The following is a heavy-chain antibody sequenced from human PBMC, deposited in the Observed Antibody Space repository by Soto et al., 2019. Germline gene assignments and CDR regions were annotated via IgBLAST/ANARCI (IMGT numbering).Heavy chain of an antibody. V-gene: IGHV3-11*01. J-gene: IGHJ4*02. Sequence: XGALRLACLAAGFTFSDYSMSWIRQAPGKGLEWLAFIDSRGRTLSYADSVRGRFTISRDNAENSVYLQMDSLRADDTAVYYCARQAARNYIDSWGQGNSVTVSS. CDR3: ARQAARNYIDS. D-gene: IGHD6-6*01. CDR1: GFTFSDYS. CDR2: IDSRGRTL.